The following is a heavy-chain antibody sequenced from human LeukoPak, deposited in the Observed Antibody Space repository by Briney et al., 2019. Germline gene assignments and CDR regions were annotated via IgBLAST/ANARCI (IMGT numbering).Heavy chain of an antibody. CDR3: ARGPYSTSPHFDY. J-gene: IGHJ4*02. D-gene: IGHD6-6*01. Sequence: PVASLRLSCTASGFTFTGYSMHWVRQAPGQGLERVSRINPNGGGTHYAQKFQGRFTMTRDTSTSTAYMELSSLRSDDTAIYYSARGPYSTSPHFDYWGQGTLVTVSS. V-gene: IGHV1-2*02. CDR1: GFTFTGYS. CDR2: INPNGGGT.